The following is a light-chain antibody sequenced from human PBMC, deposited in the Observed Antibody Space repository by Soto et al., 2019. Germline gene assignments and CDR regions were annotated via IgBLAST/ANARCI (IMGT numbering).Light chain of an antibody. V-gene: IGKV1-5*03. CDR3: QQYETFSPWT. CDR1: QRIDTW. Sequence: DIQMTQSPSTLSASLGDRVTITCRASQRIDTWLAWYQQKPGTAPKLLIYKATILQSGVPSRFSGSVSGTECTRAISSLQPDDFATYDCQQYETFSPWTFGQGTKVEIK. CDR2: KAT. J-gene: IGKJ1*01.